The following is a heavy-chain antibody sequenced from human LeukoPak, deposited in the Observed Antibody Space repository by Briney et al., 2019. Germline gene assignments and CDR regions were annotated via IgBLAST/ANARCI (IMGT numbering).Heavy chain of an antibody. V-gene: IGHV3-23*01. CDR3: AKDGGLWVSAHWGDS. CDR1: GFTFSSYT. CDR2: ITTGDGNT. Sequence: GGSLRLSCTASGFTFSSYTMTWVRQAPGKGLKWVSTITTGDGNTYYADSVKGRFTVSRDDSKNTLYLQMNSLRAEDAAVYYCAKDGGLWVSAHWGDSWGRGTLVTVSS. J-gene: IGHJ4*02. D-gene: IGHD7-27*01.